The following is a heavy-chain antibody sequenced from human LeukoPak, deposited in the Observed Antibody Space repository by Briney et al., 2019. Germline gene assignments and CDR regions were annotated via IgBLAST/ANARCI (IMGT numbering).Heavy chain of an antibody. V-gene: IGHV4-34*01. J-gene: IGHJ4*02. Sequence: PSETLSLTCAVYGGSFSGYYWSWIRQPPGKGLEWIGEINHRGSTNYNPSLRSRVTISVDTSKNQFSLKLSSVTAADTAVYYCATTFPSTYYDFWSGYRFDYWGQGTLATVSS. D-gene: IGHD3-3*01. CDR3: ATTFPSTYYDFWSGYRFDY. CDR2: INHRGST. CDR1: GGSFSGYY.